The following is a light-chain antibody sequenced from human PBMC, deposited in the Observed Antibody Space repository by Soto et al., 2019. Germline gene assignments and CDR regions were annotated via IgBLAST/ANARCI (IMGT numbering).Light chain of an antibody. CDR3: NKYAYPPWT. Sequence: DTVLTQSPGTLSLSPGERATLSCRASQSVTSTYLAWYQHRPGQAPRLLIYGASTRATGIPDRFSGSGSGTDSPPPTSRLDPEDFAVYFGNKYAYPPWTLGQRTKGDTK. CDR2: GAS. V-gene: IGKV3-20*01. CDR1: QSVTSTY. J-gene: IGKJ1*01.